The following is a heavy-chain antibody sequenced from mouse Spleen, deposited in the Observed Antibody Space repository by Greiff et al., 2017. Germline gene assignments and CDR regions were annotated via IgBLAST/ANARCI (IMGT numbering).Heavy chain of an antibody. Sequence: VMLVESGPGLVAPSQSLSITCTVSGFSLTNYAVHWVRQSPGKGLEWLGVIWSDGSTDYNAAFISRLSISKDNSKSQVFFKMNSLQADDTAIYYCARKGTGTTWFAYWGQGTLVTVSA. CDR2: IWSDGST. CDR3: ARKGTGTTWFAY. CDR1: GFSLTNYA. J-gene: IGHJ3*01. D-gene: IGHD4-1*01. V-gene: IGHV2-4-1*01.